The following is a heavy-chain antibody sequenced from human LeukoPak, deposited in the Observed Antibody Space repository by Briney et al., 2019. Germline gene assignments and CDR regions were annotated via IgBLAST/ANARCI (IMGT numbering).Heavy chain of an antibody. J-gene: IGHJ4*02. V-gene: IGHV3-74*01. D-gene: IGHD3-10*01. CDR1: GFTFSNYW. CDR2: INSDGSST. CDR3: AKGGSTVIDY. Sequence: GGSLRLSCAASGFTFSNYWMHWVRQAPGKGLVWVSRINSDGSSTTSADSVKGRFTISRDNAKNTLYLQMNSLRAEDTAVYYCAKGGSTVIDYWGQGTLVTVSS.